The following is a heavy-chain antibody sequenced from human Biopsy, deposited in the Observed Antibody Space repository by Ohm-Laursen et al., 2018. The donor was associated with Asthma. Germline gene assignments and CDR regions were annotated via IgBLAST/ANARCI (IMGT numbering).Heavy chain of an antibody. CDR2: IYHSGPT. J-gene: IGHJ6*02. D-gene: IGHD6-19*01. CDR1: GGSIISSSW. CDR3: AKIYDRLVLYGMDV. Sequence: SETLSLTCTVSGGSIISSSWWRWVRQTPGQGLEWIGEIYHSGPTNYNPSLKSRVTISVDKSKNQFSLKLTSVTAADTAVYYCAKIYDRLVLYGMDVWGQGTTVTVSS. V-gene: IGHV4-4*02.